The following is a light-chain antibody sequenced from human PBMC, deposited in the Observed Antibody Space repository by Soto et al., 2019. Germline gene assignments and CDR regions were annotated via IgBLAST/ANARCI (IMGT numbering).Light chain of an antibody. CDR2: VNSDGSL. V-gene: IGLV4-69*02. CDR3: QTWGTGIWV. CDR1: SGHSRYA. Sequence: QSVLTQSPSASASLGASVMLTCTLSSGHSRYAIAWHQQHPDKGPRFLMKVNSDGSLNKGDGIPDRFSGSSSGTKRHLTISSLRPEDEADYYCQTWGTGIWVFGGGTQLTVL. J-gene: IGLJ3*02.